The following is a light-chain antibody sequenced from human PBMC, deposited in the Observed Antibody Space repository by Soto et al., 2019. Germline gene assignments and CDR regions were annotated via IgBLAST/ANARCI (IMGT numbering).Light chain of an antibody. CDR1: SSDVGGYNY. Sequence: QSALTQPPSASGSPGQSVTISCTGTSSDVGGYNYVSWYQQHPGKAPKLVIYEVNKRPSGVPDCFSGSKSGNTASLTVSGLQAEDEADYYCSSYAGSNKVFGGGTKVTVL. V-gene: IGLV2-8*01. J-gene: IGLJ3*02. CDR3: SSYAGSNKV. CDR2: EVN.